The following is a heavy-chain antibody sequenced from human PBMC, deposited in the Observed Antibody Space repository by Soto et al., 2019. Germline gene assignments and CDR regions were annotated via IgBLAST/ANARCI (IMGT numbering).Heavy chain of an antibody. V-gene: IGHV1-2*02. D-gene: IGHD6-19*01. CDR2: INPNSGGT. J-gene: IGHJ4*02. Sequence: ASVKVSCKASGYTFTGYDMHWVRQAPGQGLEWMGWINPNSGGTNYAQKFQGRVTMTRDTSISTAYMELSRPRSDDTAVYYCARPLKYSSGWYTWGYWGQGTLVTVSS. CDR1: GYTFTGYD. CDR3: ARPLKYSSGWYTWGY.